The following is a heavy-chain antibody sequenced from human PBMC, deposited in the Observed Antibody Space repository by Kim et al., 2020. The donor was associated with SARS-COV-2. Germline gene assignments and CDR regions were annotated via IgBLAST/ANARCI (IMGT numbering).Heavy chain of an antibody. CDR1: GFTFRDYW. CDR2: ISPTGDAT. D-gene: IGHD3-10*01. Sequence: ASVKVSCKAYGFTFRDYWMHWVRQAPGQGLEWMGIISPTGDATRYAENFQGRVTMTRDTSTSTVYLELNSLKSDDTAVYYCARDTSGTDPRPHWYFLLWGRGTLVTVSS. J-gene: IGHJ2*01. CDR3: ARDTSGTDPRPHWYFLL. V-gene: IGHV1-46*01.